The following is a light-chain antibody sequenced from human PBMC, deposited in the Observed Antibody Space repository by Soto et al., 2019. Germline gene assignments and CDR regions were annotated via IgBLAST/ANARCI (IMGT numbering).Light chain of an antibody. J-gene: IGKJ5*01. CDR1: QSVRSN. Sequence: EIVMTQSPATLSVSPGERATLSCRVSQSVRSNLAWYQQKPGQAPRIIIYGASTRETGIPARFSGSGSGTEFTLTISSLQSEDFAVYYCQQYYDWPITFGQGTRLEIK. CDR2: GAS. V-gene: IGKV3-15*01. CDR3: QQYYDWPIT.